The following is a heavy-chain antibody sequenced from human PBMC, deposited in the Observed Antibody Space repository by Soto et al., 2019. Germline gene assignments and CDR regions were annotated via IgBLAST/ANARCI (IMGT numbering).Heavy chain of an antibody. CDR3: AKFLQAARGMDV. V-gene: IGHV3-23*01. D-gene: IGHD6-6*01. J-gene: IGHJ6*02. Sequence: GGSLRLSCAASGFTFSSYAMSWVRQAPGKGLEWVSATSGSGGSTYYADSVKGRFTISRDNSKNTLYLQMNSLTAEDTAVYYCAKFLQAARGMDVWGQGTTVTVLL. CDR1: GFTFSSYA. CDR2: TSGSGGST.